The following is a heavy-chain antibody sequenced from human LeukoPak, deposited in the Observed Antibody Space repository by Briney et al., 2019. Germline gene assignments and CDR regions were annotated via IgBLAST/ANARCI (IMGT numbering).Heavy chain of an antibody. Sequence: ASVKVSCKASGYTFTSYGISWVRQAPGQGLELMGGISAYNGNTNYAQKLQGRVTITTDTSTSTAYMELRSLRADDTAVYYCARATRTTPIAVAGRSDYWGQGSLVIVSS. D-gene: IGHD6-19*01. CDR1: GYTFTSYG. V-gene: IGHV1-18*01. CDR3: ARATRTTPIAVAGRSDY. J-gene: IGHJ4*02. CDR2: ISAYNGNT.